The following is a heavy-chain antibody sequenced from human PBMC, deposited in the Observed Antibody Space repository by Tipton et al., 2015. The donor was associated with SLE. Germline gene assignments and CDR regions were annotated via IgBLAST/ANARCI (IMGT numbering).Heavy chain of an antibody. CDR3: ARGGVVPAAMSIAYYYGMDV. CDR1: GYTFTSYY. D-gene: IGHD2-2*01. Sequence: QLVQSGPEVKKPGASVKVSCKASGYTFTSYYIHWVRQAPGQGFEWMGRIIPILRTTNYAQKFQGRVTITADESTSTAFMELSSVRSEDTAVYYCARGGVVPAAMSIAYYYGMDVWGQGTTVTVS. J-gene: IGHJ6*02. CDR2: IIPILRTT. V-gene: IGHV1-69*18.